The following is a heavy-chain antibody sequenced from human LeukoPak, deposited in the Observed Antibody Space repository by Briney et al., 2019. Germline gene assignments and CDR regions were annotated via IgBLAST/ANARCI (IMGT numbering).Heavy chain of an antibody. Sequence: SETLSLTCAVYGGSFSGYYWSWIRQPPGKGLEWIGEINHSGSTNYNPSLKSRVTISVDTSKNQFSLKLSSVTAADMAVYYCARRSYHYDFWSGYYGGYMDVWGKGTTVTVSS. V-gene: IGHV4-34*01. CDR1: GGSFSGYY. CDR2: INHSGST. J-gene: IGHJ6*03. CDR3: ARRSYHYDFWSGYYGGYMDV. D-gene: IGHD3-3*01.